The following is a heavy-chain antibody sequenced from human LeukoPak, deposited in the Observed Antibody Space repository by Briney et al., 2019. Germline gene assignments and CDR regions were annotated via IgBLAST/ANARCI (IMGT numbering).Heavy chain of an antibody. CDR2: IYPGDADT. CDR1: GYSFNSHW. D-gene: IGHD3-10*01. J-gene: IGHJ6*02. CDR3: ARGGVWFGAYYYYGMEV. V-gene: IGHV5-51*01. Sequence: ESLKISWNGSGYSFNSHWIGRVRQRPRKGLEWMGIIYPGDADTRYSPSFQGQVPISADKSISTAYLQWSSLKASDTAMYYCARGGVWFGAYYYYGMEVWGQGTTVTVSS.